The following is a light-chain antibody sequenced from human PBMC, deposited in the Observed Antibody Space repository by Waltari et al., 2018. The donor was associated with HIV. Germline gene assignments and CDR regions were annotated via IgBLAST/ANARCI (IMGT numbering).Light chain of an antibody. V-gene: IGLV2-14*01. CDR3: ASFTSNYTLI. CDR1: PSDFGLYNF. CDR2: EVF. Sequence: QSTLTQPASVSGSPGQSITLSCTGSPSDFGLYNFISWYQQHPGGVPKVIIFEVFSRPSGISSRFSGSRSANTASLTISWLQPEDEADYYCASFTSNYTLIFGGGTKVTVL. J-gene: IGLJ2*01.